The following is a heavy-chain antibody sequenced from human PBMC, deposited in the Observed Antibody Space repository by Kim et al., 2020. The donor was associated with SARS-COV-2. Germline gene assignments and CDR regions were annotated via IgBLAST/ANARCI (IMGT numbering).Heavy chain of an antibody. D-gene: IGHD6-19*01. CDR3: ARGGAAVAGNTGGWGFDY. V-gene: IGHV4-34*01. Sequence: SETLSLTCAVYGGSFSGYYWSWIRQPPGKGLEWIGEINHSGSTNYNPSLKSRVTISVDTSKNQFSLKLSSVTAADTAVYYCARGGAAVAGNTGGWGFDYWGQGTLVTVSS. CDR1: GGSFSGYY. J-gene: IGHJ4*02. CDR2: INHSGST.